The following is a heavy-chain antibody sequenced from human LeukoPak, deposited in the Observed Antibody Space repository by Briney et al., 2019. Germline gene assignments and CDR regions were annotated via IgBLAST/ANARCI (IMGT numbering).Heavy chain of an antibody. CDR1: GGSFSGYY. J-gene: IGHJ5*02. Sequence: SETLSLTCAVYGGSFSGYYWSWIRQPPGKGLEWIGEINHSGSTNYNPSLKSRATISVDRSKNQFSLKLSSVTAADTAVYYCARGPTNWFDPWGQGTLATVSS. CDR3: ARGPTNWFDP. V-gene: IGHV4-34*01. CDR2: INHSGST.